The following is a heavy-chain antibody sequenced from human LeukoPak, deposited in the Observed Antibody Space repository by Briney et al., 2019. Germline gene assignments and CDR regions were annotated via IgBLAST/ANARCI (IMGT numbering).Heavy chain of an antibody. V-gene: IGHV1-2*02. CDR2: MNPKSGGT. CDR3: ARSPDILTGEKFDY. J-gene: IGHJ4*02. CDR1: GYTFTGYY. D-gene: IGHD3-9*01. Sequence: ASVKVTCKASGYTFTGYYVHWVRQAPGQGLEWMGWMNPKSGGTNYAQKFEARVTMNRDTSISTAYMELSRLRFDDTAVYYCARSPDILTGEKFDYWGQGTLVTVSS.